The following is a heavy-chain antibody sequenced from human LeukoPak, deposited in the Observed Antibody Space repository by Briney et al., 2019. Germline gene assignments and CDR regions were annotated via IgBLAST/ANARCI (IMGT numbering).Heavy chain of an antibody. CDR2: IRYDGTNK. J-gene: IGHJ4*02. CDR3: AKIAPLFDY. D-gene: IGHD2-21*01. CDR1: GFSFSGCG. Sequence: GGSLRLSCAASGFSFSGCGMYWVRQAPGKGLEWVAFIRYDGTNKYYTESVKGRFTISRDNSKNTLFLQMDSLKTEDTAVYYCAKIAPLFDYWGQGTLVTVSS. V-gene: IGHV3-30*02.